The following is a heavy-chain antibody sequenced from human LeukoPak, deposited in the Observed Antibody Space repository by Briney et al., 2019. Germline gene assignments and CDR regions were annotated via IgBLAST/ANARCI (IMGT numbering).Heavy chain of an antibody. J-gene: IGHJ5*02. CDR1: GGTFSSYA. D-gene: IGHD3-10*01. Sequence: GSSVKVSRKASGGTFSSYAISWVRQAPGQGLEWMGGIIPIFGTANYAQKFQGRVTITADESTSTAYMELSSLRSEDTAVYYCARDGQGYYYGSGSHIWFDPWGQGTLVTVSS. CDR3: ARDGQGYYYGSGSHIWFDP. V-gene: IGHV1-69*01. CDR2: IIPIFGTA.